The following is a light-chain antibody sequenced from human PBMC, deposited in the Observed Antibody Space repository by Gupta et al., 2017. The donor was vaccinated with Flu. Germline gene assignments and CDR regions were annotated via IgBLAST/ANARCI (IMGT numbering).Light chain of an antibody. CDR1: SSNIGAGYD. Sequence: QSVLTQPPSVSGPPGQRVTISCTGTSSNIGAGYDVHWYQQLPGAAPKLLIYGNNNRPSGVPDRFSGSKSGTSASLAITGLQAEDEAAYSCQSFDSSLRGSVVFGGGTKLTVL. CDR2: GNN. J-gene: IGLJ2*01. V-gene: IGLV1-40*01. CDR3: QSFDSSLRGSVV.